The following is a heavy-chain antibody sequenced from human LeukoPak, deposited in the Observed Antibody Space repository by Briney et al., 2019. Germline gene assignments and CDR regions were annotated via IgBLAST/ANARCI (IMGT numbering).Heavy chain of an antibody. D-gene: IGHD6-19*01. V-gene: IGHV3-66*01. Sequence: PGGSLRLSCAASGFTHSDNYMSCAPHAPGRGLEYGSNVYNGGLTYYSAPVKGRFTISRDNSKNTLYLQMSSLRAEETAVYYCVRDRWPGLGDFWGQGTTVTVSS. J-gene: IGHJ6*02. CDR3: VRDRWPGLGDF. CDR2: VYNGGLT. CDR1: GFTHSDNY.